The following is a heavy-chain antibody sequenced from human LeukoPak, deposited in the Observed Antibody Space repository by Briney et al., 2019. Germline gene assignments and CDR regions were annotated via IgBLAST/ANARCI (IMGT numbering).Heavy chain of an antibody. D-gene: IGHD3-9*01. Sequence: GRSLRLSCAASGFTFSSYGMHWVRQAPGKGLEWVAVIWYDGSNKYYADSVKGRFTISRDNSKNTLYLQMNSLRAEDTAVYYCARGGPYYDILTGYYTRPYYFDYWGQGTLVTVSS. CDR1: GFTFSSYG. CDR3: ARGGPYYDILTGYYTRPYYFDY. CDR2: IWYDGSNK. J-gene: IGHJ4*02. V-gene: IGHV3-33*01.